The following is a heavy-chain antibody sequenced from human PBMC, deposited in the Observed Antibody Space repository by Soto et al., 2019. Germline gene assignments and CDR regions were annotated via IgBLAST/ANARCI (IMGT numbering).Heavy chain of an antibody. Sequence: QVQLVQSGAEVKNPGSSVRVSCKASGRTFSNYGISWVRQAPGQGLEWMGGIIPIFGTPKYAQKFQGKVTITADTSTTTVYMDLSRLRSEDTAVYYCARGTSGQISDYLDYWGQGTLVTVSS. CDR3: ARGTSGQISDYLDY. V-gene: IGHV1-69*06. D-gene: IGHD2-15*01. CDR1: GRTFSNYG. J-gene: IGHJ4*02. CDR2: IIPIFGTP.